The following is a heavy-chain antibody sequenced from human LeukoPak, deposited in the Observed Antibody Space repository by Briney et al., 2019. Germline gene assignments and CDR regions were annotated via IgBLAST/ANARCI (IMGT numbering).Heavy chain of an antibody. Sequence: PGGSLRLSCAASGFTFSSYGMHWVRQAPGKGLEWVAFIRYDGSNKYYADSVKGRFTISRDNSKNTVYLQMNSLRPEDTAVYYCAKADAPYDSSGYYFDSWGQGTLVTVSS. CDR2: IRYDGSNK. V-gene: IGHV3-30*02. CDR1: GFTFSSYG. D-gene: IGHD3-22*01. CDR3: AKADAPYDSSGYYFDS. J-gene: IGHJ4*02.